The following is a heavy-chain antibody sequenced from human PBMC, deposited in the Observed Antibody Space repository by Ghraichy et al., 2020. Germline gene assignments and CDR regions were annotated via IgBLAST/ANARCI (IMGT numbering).Heavy chain of an antibody. CDR3: TKLSEQWLGGWFDP. Sequence: SQTLSLTCAVSGVSISSTSYYWGWIRQPPGKGLEWIASVYYSGSAYYNPSLKSRVTISADTSKNQFSLRLSSVTATDTAVYFCTKLSEQWLGGWFDPRGQGTLVTVSS. V-gene: IGHV4-39*01. J-gene: IGHJ5*02. D-gene: IGHD6-19*01. CDR1: GVSISSTSYY. CDR2: VYYSGSA.